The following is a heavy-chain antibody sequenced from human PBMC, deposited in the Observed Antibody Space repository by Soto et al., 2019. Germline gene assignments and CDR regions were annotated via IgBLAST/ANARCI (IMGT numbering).Heavy chain of an antibody. D-gene: IGHD2-15*01. Sequence: SETLSLTCTVSGGSVSSGSYYWSWIRQPPGKGLEWIGYIYYSGSTNYNPSLKSRVTISVDTSKNQFSLKLSSVTAADTAVYYWTRDDDLLHWFDPWGQGTLVTGSS. V-gene: IGHV4-61*01. CDR3: TRDDDLLHWFDP. CDR1: GGSVSSGSYY. CDR2: IYYSGST. J-gene: IGHJ5*02.